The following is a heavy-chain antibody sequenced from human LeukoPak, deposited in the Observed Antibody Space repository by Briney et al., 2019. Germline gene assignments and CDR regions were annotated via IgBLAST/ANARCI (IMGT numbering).Heavy chain of an antibody. CDR2: ISYSGIT. J-gene: IGHJ5*02. Sequence: SETLSLTCTVSGGSISSDFWSWIRQPPGKGLEWIGYISYSGITNYNPSLKNRVTISVDTSKKQISLRLRSVTAADTAVYFCAGDIAAVNIPGSRLDPWGQGTLVTVSS. CDR1: GGSISSDF. V-gene: IGHV4-59*08. D-gene: IGHD6-13*01. CDR3: AGDIAAVNIPGSRLDP.